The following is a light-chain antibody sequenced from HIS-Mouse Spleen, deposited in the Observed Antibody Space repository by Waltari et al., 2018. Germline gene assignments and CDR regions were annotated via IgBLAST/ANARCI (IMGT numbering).Light chain of an antibody. CDR1: QSVSSSY. CDR3: QQYGSSPPWT. V-gene: IGKV3-20*01. J-gene: IGKJ1*01. CDR2: GAS. Sequence: EIVLTQSPGTLSLSPGERATLSCRASQSVSSSYLAWYQQKPGQAPRLLIYGASIRATGIPDMFSGSGSGTDFTLTISRLEPEDFAVYYCQQYGSSPPWTFGQGTKVEIK.